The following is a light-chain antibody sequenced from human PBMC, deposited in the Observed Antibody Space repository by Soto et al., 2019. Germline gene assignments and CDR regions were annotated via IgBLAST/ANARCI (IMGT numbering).Light chain of an antibody. V-gene: IGKV3-20*01. J-gene: IGKJ1*01. CDR1: QSVSSNY. Sequence: EIVLAHSPATLSLSPLEIASLSWTASQSVSSNYLAWYQQRPGQAPRLLIYGASSRATGIPDRFSGSGSGTDFTLTIRRLEPEDFAVYYCQQYGSSYPWTFGQGTKVDIK. CDR3: QQYGSSYPWT. CDR2: GAS.